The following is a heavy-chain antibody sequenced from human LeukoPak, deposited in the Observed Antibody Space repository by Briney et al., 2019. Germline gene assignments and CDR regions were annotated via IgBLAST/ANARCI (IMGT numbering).Heavy chain of an antibody. CDR2: INHSGST. Sequence: SETLSLTCAVYGGSFSGFYWSWTRQPPGRGLEWIGEINHSGSTNYNPSLKSRLTISVDTSKNQFSLKLSSVTAADTAVYYCAAGCSSTSCFWFYYTDVWAKGTTVTVSS. CDR3: AAGCSSTSCFWFYYTDV. V-gene: IGHV4-34*01. J-gene: IGHJ6*03. D-gene: IGHD2-2*01. CDR1: GGSFSGFY.